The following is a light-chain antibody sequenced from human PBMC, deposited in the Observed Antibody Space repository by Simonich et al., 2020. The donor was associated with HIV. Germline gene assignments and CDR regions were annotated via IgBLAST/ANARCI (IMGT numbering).Light chain of an antibody. CDR3: HQYNGYSNT. J-gene: IGKJ2*01. V-gene: IGKV1-5*03. Sequence: DIQMTQSPSTLSASVGDRVTITCRASHIINSWLAWYQQKPGKAPKLLIYKASTLESGVPSRFSGSGSGTEFTLTINSLQPDDFATYYCHQYNGYSNTFGQGTKLEIK. CDR2: KAS. CDR1: HIINSW.